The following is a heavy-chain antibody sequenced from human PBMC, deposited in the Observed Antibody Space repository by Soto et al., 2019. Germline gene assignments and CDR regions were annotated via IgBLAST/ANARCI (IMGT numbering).Heavy chain of an antibody. CDR3: AREGLGCPDYYYGMDV. V-gene: IGHV3-30-3*01. CDR2: ISYDGSNK. Sequence: QVQLVESGGGVVQPGRSLRLSCAASGFTFSSYAMHWVREAPGKGLEWVAVISYDGSNKYYADSVKGRFTISRDNSKNTLYLQMNSLRAEDTAVYYCAREGLGCPDYYYGMDVWGQGNTVTGSS. J-gene: IGHJ6*02. CDR1: GFTFSSYA.